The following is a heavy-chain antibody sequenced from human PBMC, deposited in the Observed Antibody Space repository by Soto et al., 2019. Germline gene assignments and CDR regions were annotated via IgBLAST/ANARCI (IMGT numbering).Heavy chain of an antibody. D-gene: IGHD1-1*01. V-gene: IGHV1-69*12. Sequence: QVQLVQSGAEVKKPGSSVKGSCKASGGTLSSYAISWVRQAPGQGLEWMGGIIPIFGTADYAQKFQGRVTITADESTSTAYMELSSLRSADTAVYYCAGSLQFHYYYGMGVWGQGTTVTVSS. CDR1: GGTLSSYA. CDR3: AGSLQFHYYYGMGV. J-gene: IGHJ6*02. CDR2: IIPIFGTA.